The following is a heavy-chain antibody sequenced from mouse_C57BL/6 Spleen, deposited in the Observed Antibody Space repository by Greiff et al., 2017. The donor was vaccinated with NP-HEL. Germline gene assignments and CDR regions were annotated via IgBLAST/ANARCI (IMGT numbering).Heavy chain of an antibody. Sequence: QVQLQQSGPELVKPGASVKISCKASGYAFSSSWMNWVKQRPGKGLEWIGRIYPGDGDTNYNGKFKGKATLPADKSSRTADMQLSRLTSEDSAVYFCARSDSSARYAMDYWGQGTSVTVSS. V-gene: IGHV1-82*01. CDR1: GYAFSSSW. D-gene: IGHD3-2*02. CDR2: IYPGDGDT. J-gene: IGHJ4*01. CDR3: ARSDSSARYAMDY.